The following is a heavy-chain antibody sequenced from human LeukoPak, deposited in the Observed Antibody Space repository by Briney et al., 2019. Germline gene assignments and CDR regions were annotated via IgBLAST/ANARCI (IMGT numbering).Heavy chain of an antibody. CDR2: IKEDGSEK. D-gene: IGHD3-22*01. J-gene: IGHJ5*02. V-gene: IGHV3-7*03. CDR1: GFTISRYW. Sequence: GGSLRLSCVASGFTISRYWMTGVRHAPGKGLDWVGNIKEDGSEKNYADSVNGRFTTSRDNDKPSLYLQMNSLRVEDTAVSYCARDPPGNYFDGTGYYSWGQGTLVTVSS. CDR3: ARDPPGNYFDGTGYYS.